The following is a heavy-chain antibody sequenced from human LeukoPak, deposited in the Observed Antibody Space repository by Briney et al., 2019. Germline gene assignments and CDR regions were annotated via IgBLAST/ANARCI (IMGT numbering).Heavy chain of an antibody. D-gene: IGHD3-16*01. CDR2: ISGSGGST. V-gene: IGHV3-23*01. CDR1: GFTFSSYA. CDR3: ARWALGGVPGGY. Sequence: GGSLRLSCAASGFTFSSYAMSWVRQAPGKGLEWVSAISGSGGSTYYADSVKGRFTISRDNSKSTLYLQMNSLRAEDTAIYYCARWALGGVPGGYWGQGTLVTVSS. J-gene: IGHJ4*02.